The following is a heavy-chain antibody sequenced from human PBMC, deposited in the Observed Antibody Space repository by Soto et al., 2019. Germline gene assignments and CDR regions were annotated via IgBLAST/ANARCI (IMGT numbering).Heavy chain of an antibody. Sequence: GASVKVSCKASGYTFTGYYMHWVRQAPGQGLEWMGWINPNSGGTNYAQKFQGWVTMTRDTSISTAYMELSRLRSDDTAVYYCARGLEYYYYCMDVWGQGTTVTVSS. CDR1: GYTFTGYY. V-gene: IGHV1-2*04. CDR2: INPNSGGT. J-gene: IGHJ6*02. CDR3: ARGLEYYYYCMDV. D-gene: IGHD1-1*01.